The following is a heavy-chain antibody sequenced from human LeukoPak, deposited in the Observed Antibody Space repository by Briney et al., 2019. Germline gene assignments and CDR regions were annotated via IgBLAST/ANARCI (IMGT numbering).Heavy chain of an antibody. D-gene: IGHD1-26*01. CDR3: AREWAEGIYSGSPFDI. V-gene: IGHV4-59*01. Sequence: SETLSLTCTVSGGSISSYSWSWIRQPPGKGLEWIGYIYYSGSTNYNPSLKSRVTISVDMSKNQFSLKLSSVTAADTAVYYCAREWAEGIYSGSPFDIWGQGTMVTVSS. J-gene: IGHJ3*02. CDR2: IYYSGST. CDR1: GGSISSYS.